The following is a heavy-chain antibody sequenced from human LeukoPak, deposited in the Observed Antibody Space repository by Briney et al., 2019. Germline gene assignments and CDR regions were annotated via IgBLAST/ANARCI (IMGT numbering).Heavy chain of an antibody. J-gene: IGHJ4*02. D-gene: IGHD5-18*01. CDR1: GFTFSGYG. CDR3: AKRTGRDTREY. CDR2: ISGSGGST. Sequence: HPGGSLRLSCAASGFTFSGYGMSWVRQAPGKGLEWVSAISGSGGSTYYADSVKGRFSISRDNSNNTLYLQMNSLRAEDTAVYYCAKRTGRDTREYWGQGTLVTVSS. V-gene: IGHV3-23*01.